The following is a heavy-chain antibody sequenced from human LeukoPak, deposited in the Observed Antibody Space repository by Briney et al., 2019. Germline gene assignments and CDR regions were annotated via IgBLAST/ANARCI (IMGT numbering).Heavy chain of an antibody. CDR1: GYTFTSNY. V-gene: IGHV1-46*01. Sequence: GASVKVSCKASGYTFTSNYMHWVRQAPGQGLEWTGVINPSGDSTSYAQKFQGRVTMTRDTSTSTVYMELSSLRSEDMAVYYCARVRRGDYGEEVLDYWGQGTLVTVSS. CDR3: ARVRRGDYGEEVLDY. CDR2: INPSGDST. J-gene: IGHJ4*02. D-gene: IGHD4-17*01.